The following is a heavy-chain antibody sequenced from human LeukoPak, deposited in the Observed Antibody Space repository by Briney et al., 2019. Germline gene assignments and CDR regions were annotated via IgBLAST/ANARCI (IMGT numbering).Heavy chain of an antibody. D-gene: IGHD3-3*01. CDR2: INSDGSST. CDR3: AREITILGVVTRGLDY. V-gene: IGHV3-74*01. J-gene: IGHJ4*02. Sequence: GGSLRLSCAASGFTFNSYWMQWVRQAPGKGLVWVSRINSDGSSTSYADSVKGRFTISRDNSKNTLYLQMNSLRAEDTAVYYSAREITILGVVTRGLDYWGQGTLVTVSS. CDR1: GFTFNSYW.